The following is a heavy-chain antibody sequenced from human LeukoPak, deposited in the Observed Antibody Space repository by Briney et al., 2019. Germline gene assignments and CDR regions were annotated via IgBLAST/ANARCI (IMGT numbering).Heavy chain of an antibody. D-gene: IGHD2-2*03. Sequence: GEALRISCKGSGYSFPTYWIAWVRPMPGKGREWMGIIYPDESNIRYSPSFQGQVTISADKSISTAYLQWSSLKASDTAMYYCARPPSRGYSSSFEYWGQGTLVTVSS. CDR1: GYSFPTYW. CDR3: ARPPSRGYSSSFEY. CDR2: IYPDESNI. V-gene: IGHV5-51*01. J-gene: IGHJ4*02.